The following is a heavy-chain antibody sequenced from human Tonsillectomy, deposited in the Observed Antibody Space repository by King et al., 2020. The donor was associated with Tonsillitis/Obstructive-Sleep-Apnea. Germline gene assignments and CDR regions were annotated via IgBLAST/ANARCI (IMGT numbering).Heavy chain of an antibody. Sequence: VQLRESGPGLVKPSETLSLTCTVSGGSISSYYWSWIRQPPGKGLEWIGYIYYSGSTNYNPSLKSRVTISVDTSKNQFSLKLSSVTAADTAVYYCAREGGVWRDAFDIWGQGTMVTVSS. V-gene: IGHV4-59*01. J-gene: IGHJ3*02. CDR2: IYYSGST. CDR3: AREGGVWRDAFDI. CDR1: GGSISSYY. D-gene: IGHD3-3*01.